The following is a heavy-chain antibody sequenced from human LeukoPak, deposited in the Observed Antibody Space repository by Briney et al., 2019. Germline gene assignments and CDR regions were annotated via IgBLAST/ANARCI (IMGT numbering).Heavy chain of an antibody. Sequence: GGSLRLSCAASGFTFSSYGMHWVRQAPGMGLEWVAIISYDGSNQYYADSVKGRFTISRDNSRNTLYLQMNSLRAEDTAVYYCARLTNSGYYWLFDYWGQGTLVTVSS. CDR3: ARLTNSGYYWLFDY. D-gene: IGHD3-22*01. CDR2: ISYDGSNQ. V-gene: IGHV3-30*03. CDR1: GFTFSSYG. J-gene: IGHJ4*02.